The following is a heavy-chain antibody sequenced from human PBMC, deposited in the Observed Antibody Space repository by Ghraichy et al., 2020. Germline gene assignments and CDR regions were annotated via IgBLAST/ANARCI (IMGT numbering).Heavy chain of an antibody. J-gene: IGHJ6*02. CDR2: ISSSSSYI. V-gene: IGHV3-21*01. CDR3: ARERRIVVVPAATKEYYYGMDV. D-gene: IGHD2-2*01. CDR1: GFTFSSYS. Sequence: GGSLRLSCAASGFTFSSYSMNWVRQAPGKGLEWVSSISSSSSYIYYADSVKGRFTISRDNAKNSLYLQMNSLRAEDTAVYYCARERRIVVVPAATKEYYYGMDVWVQVTTVTVSS.